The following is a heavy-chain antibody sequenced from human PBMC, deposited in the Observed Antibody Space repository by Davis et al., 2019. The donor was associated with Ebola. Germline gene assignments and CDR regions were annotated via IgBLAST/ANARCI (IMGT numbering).Heavy chain of an antibody. CDR3: ARDTITMVRGVIMRGDYYFYGMDV. J-gene: IGHJ6*02. CDR2: ISAYNGNT. D-gene: IGHD3-10*01. Sequence: ASVKVSCKASGYTFTSYGISWVRQAPGQGLEWMGWISAYNGNTNYAQNLQGRVTMTTDTSTSTAYMELRSLRSDDTAVYYCARDTITMVRGVIMRGDYYFYGMDVWGQGTTVTVSS. CDR1: GYTFTSYG. V-gene: IGHV1-18*01.